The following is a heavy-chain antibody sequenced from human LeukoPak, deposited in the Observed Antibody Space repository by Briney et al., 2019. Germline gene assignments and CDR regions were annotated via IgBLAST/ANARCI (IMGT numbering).Heavy chain of an antibody. CDR2: ISSSSSTI. CDR3: ASPDVGYCSSTSCYTGDY. CDR1: GFTFSDYY. V-gene: IGHV3-11*01. J-gene: IGHJ4*02. D-gene: IGHD2-2*02. Sequence: GGSLRLSCAASGFTFSDYYMSWIRQAPGKGLEWVSYISSSSSTIYYADSVRGRFTISRDNAKNSLYLQMNSLRAEDTAVYYCASPDVGYCSSTSCYTGDYWGQGTLVTVSS.